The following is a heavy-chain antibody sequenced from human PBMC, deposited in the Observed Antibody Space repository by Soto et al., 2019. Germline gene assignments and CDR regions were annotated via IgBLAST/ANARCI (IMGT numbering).Heavy chain of an antibody. Sequence: ASVKVSCKASVGTFSSYAISWVRQAPGQGLEGMGGIIPIFGTANYAQKFQGRVTITADESTSTAYMELSSLRSEDPAVYYCARGSGSYGYYYYYYMDVWGKGTAVTVSS. CDR3: ARGSGSYGYYYYYYMDV. D-gene: IGHD1-26*01. CDR1: VGTFSSYA. CDR2: IIPIFGTA. V-gene: IGHV1-69*13. J-gene: IGHJ6*03.